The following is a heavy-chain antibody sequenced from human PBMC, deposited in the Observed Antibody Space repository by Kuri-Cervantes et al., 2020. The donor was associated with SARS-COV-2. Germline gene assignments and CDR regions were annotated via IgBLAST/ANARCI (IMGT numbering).Heavy chain of an antibody. CDR3: AIRGGIVVVPAAAYYYYMDV. V-gene: IGHV3-30*04. D-gene: IGHD2-2*01. Sequence: LSLTCAASGFTFSSYAMHWVRQAPGKGLEWVAVISYDGSNKYYADSVKGRFTISRDNSKNTLYLQMNSLRAEDTAVYYCAIRGGIVVVPAAAYYYYMDVWGKGTTVTVSS. CDR2: ISYDGSNK. J-gene: IGHJ6*03. CDR1: GFTFSSYA.